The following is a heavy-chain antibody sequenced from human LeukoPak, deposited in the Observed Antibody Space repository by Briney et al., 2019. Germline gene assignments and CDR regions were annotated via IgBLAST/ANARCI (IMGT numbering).Heavy chain of an antibody. J-gene: IGHJ4*01. CDR3: ARGTVPDYGDYVYYFDY. CDR2: ISSSSSYI. V-gene: IGHV3-21*01. Sequence: GGSLRLSCAASAFTVSSYSMNWVRQAPGKGLEWASSISSSSSYIYYADSVKGRFTISRDNAKNSLYLQMNSLRAEDTAVYYCARGTVPDYGDYVYYFDYWGHGTLVTVSS. CDR1: AFTVSSYS. D-gene: IGHD4-17*01.